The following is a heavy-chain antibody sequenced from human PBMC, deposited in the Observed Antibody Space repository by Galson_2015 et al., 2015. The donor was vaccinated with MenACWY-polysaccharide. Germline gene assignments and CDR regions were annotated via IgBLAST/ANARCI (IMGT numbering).Heavy chain of an antibody. V-gene: IGHV3-48*04. CDR3: ARQSGIAGTGTRGIDV. D-gene: IGHD6-13*01. CDR1: GFTFSSYS. Sequence: SLRLSCAASGFTFSSYSMNWVRQAPGKGLEWVSYISSSSSTIYYADSVKGRLTISRDNAENSVYLQMNSLRAEDTAVYHCARQSGIAGTGTRGIDVWGQGTTVTVSS. J-gene: IGHJ6*02. CDR2: ISSSSSTI.